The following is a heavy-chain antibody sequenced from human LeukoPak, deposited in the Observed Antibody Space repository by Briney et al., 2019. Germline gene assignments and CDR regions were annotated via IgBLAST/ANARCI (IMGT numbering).Heavy chain of an antibody. CDR2: ISSSSSTI. CDR3: ARSSGGYYYMDV. J-gene: IGHJ6*03. Sequence: GGSLRLSCAASGFTFSSYSMNWVRQAPGKGLEWVSYISSSSSTIYYADSVKGRFTISRDNAKNSLYLQMNSLRAEDTAVYYCARSSGGYYYMDVWGKGTTVTVSS. CDR1: GFTFSSYS. D-gene: IGHD3-10*01. V-gene: IGHV3-48*01.